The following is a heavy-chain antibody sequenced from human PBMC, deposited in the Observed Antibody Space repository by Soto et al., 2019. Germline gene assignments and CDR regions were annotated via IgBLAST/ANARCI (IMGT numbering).Heavy chain of an antibody. CDR2: INPNSGVT. J-gene: IGHJ6*03. V-gene: IGHV1-2*04. CDR1: GDTFTGYY. CDR3: ARESGGATATLDYSYFYMDV. D-gene: IGHD5-12*01. Sequence: QVQLVQSGAEVKKPGASVTVSCRASGDTFTGYYMHWVRQAPGQGLEWMGWINPNSGVTKYAQKCQGWVTMTRDTSIRTVYMELSRLRSDDTAVYYCARESGGATATLDYSYFYMDVWGTGTTVTVSS.